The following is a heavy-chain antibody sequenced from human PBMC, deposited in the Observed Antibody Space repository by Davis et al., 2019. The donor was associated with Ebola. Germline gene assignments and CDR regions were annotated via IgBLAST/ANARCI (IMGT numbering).Heavy chain of an antibody. V-gene: IGHV1-18*04. CDR1: GYTFTGYY. CDR3: ARGGGSYSLDY. Sequence: AASVKVSCKASGYTFTGYYMHWVRQAPGQGLEWMGWISAYNGITNYAQKLQGRVTMTTDTSTSTAYMELRSLRSDDTAVYYCARGGGSYSLDYWGQGTLVTVSS. D-gene: IGHD1-26*01. CDR2: ISAYNGIT. J-gene: IGHJ4*02.